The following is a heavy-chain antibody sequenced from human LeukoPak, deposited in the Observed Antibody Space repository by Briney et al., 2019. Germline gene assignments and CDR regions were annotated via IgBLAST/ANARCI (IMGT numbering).Heavy chain of an antibody. CDR2: MNPNSGNT. Sequence: GASVKVSCKASGYTFTSYDINWVRQATGQGLEWMGWMNPNSGNTGYAQKFQGRVTMTRDTSTSTVYMELSSLRSEDTAVYYCARGSTATGAPWRVDYWGQGILVTVSS. J-gene: IGHJ4*02. CDR1: GYTFTSYD. CDR3: ARGSTATGAPWRVDY. D-gene: IGHD1-1*01. V-gene: IGHV1-8*01.